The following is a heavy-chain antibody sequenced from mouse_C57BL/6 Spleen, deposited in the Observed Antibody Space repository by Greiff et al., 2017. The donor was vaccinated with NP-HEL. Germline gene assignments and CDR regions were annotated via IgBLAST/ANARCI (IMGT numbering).Heavy chain of an antibody. Sequence: VQLQQSGAELVKPGASVKISCKASGYAFSSYWMNWVKQRPGKGLEWIGQIYPGDGDTNYNGKFKGKATLTADKSSSTAYMQLSSLTSEDSAVYFCAREMVTQAWFAYWGKGTLVTVSA. J-gene: IGHJ3*01. D-gene: IGHD2-3*01. CDR2: IYPGDGDT. V-gene: IGHV1-80*01. CDR1: GYAFSSYW. CDR3: AREMVTQAWFAY.